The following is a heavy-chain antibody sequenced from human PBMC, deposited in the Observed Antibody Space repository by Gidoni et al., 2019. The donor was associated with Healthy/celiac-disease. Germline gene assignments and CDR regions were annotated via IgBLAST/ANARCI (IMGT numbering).Heavy chain of an antibody. CDR1: GGSILGYD. J-gene: IGHJ4*02. D-gene: IGHD3-3*01. CDR3: ARVGVLEYYDFWSGYSVGYYFDY. V-gene: IGHV4-59*01. Sequence: QVQLQESGPGLVKPSETLPLTCTVPGGSILGYDWSWIRQPPGKGLEWIGYSYYSGSPNYNPSLKSQVTISVDTSKNQFSRKLSSVTAADTAVYYCARVGVLEYYDFWSGYSVGYYFDYWGQGTLVTVSS. CDR2: SYYSGSP.